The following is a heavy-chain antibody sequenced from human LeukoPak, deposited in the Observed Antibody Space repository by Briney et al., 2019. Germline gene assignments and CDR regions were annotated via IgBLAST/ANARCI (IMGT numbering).Heavy chain of an antibody. CDR3: ARDVGYGDSIPPRGWPSDAFDI. D-gene: IGHD4-17*01. CDR1: GGSISSGGYY. J-gene: IGHJ3*02. CDR2: IYYSGST. V-gene: IGHV4-61*08. Sequence: PSQTLSLTCTVSGGSISSGGYYWSWIRQPPGKGLEWIGYIYYSGSTNYNPSLKSRVTISVDTSKNQFSLKLSSVTAADTAVYYCARDVGYGDSIPPRGWPSDAFDIWGQGTMVTVSS.